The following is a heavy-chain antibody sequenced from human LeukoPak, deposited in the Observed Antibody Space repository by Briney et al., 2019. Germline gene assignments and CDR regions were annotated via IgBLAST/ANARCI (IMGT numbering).Heavy chain of an antibody. V-gene: IGHV3-23*01. CDR3: AKARAGARLLLLSAHDY. CDR2: ISGSGGST. CDR1: GFTFSSYA. D-gene: IGHD2-15*01. J-gene: IGHJ4*02. Sequence: GGSLRLSCAASGFTFSSYAMSWVRQAPGKGLEWVSAISGSGGSTYYADSVKGRFTISRDNSKNTLYLQMNSLRAEDTAVYYCAKARAGARLLLLSAHDYWGQGTLVTVSS.